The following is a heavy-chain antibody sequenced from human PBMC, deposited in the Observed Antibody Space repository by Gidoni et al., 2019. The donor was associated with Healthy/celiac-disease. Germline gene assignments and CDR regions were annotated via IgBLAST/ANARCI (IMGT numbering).Heavy chain of an antibody. D-gene: IGHD3-3*01. V-gene: IGHV5-51*01. Sequence: EVQLVQSGAEVKQPGESLKISCKGSGYSFTSYCIGWVRKMPGKGLEWMGIIYPGDSDTRYSPSFQGQVTISADKSISTAYLQWSSLNASDTAMYYCARHPGDFWSGYYDKYYYYYGMDVWGQGTTVTVSS. CDR1: GYSFTSYC. CDR3: ARHPGDFWSGYYDKYYYYYGMDV. CDR2: IYPGDSDT. J-gene: IGHJ6*02.